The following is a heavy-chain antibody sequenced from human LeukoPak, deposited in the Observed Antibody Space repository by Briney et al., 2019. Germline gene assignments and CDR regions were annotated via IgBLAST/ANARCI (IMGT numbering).Heavy chain of an antibody. CDR1: GFTFSNYA. CDR3: AKQVTAPGPIDY. V-gene: IGHV3-23*01. D-gene: IGHD2-21*02. Sequence: GGSLRLSCAASGFTFSNYAMSWVRQAPGEGGEWLSALLDSGAETFYADSVKGRFTISTDNSKNTLYLQLSSLRAEDTAVYFCAKQVTAPGPIDYWGQGTLVTVSS. J-gene: IGHJ4*02. CDR2: LLDSGAET.